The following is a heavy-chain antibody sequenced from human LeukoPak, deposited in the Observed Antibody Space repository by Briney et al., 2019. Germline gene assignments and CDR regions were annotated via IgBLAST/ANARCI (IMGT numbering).Heavy chain of an antibody. CDR3: ARGIGAAGNYYYYYMDV. CDR2: IIPIFGTA. Sequence: SVKVSCKASGYTFTGYYMHWVRQAPGQGLEWMGGIIPIFGTANYAQKFQGRVTITTDESTSTAYMELSSLRSEDTAVYYCARGIGAAGNYYYYYMDVWGKGTTVTVSS. V-gene: IGHV1-69*05. D-gene: IGHD6-13*01. J-gene: IGHJ6*03. CDR1: GYTFTGYY.